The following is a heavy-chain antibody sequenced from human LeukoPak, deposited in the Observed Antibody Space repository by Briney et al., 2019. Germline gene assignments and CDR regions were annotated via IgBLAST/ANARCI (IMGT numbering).Heavy chain of an antibody. CDR2: INHSGST. CDR3: ARDRVHAAAGPHYWYFDL. V-gene: IGHV4-34*01. Sequence: SETLSLTCAVYGGSFSGYYWSWIRHPPGKGLEWIGEINHSGSTNYNPSLKSRVTISVDTSKNQFSLKLSSVTAADTAVYYCARDRVHAAAGPHYWYFDLWGRGTLVTVSS. D-gene: IGHD6-13*01. J-gene: IGHJ2*01. CDR1: GGSFSGYY.